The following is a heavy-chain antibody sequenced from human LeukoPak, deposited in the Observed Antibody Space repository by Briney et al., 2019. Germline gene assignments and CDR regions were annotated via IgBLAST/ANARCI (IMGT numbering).Heavy chain of an antibody. D-gene: IGHD6-13*01. CDR3: ARAGIAALRYFDY. V-gene: IGHV3-48*01. CDR2: ISSSSTI. J-gene: IGHJ4*02. CDR1: GFTFSSYS. Sequence: GGSLRLSCAASGFTFSSYSMNWVRQAPGKGLEWVSYISSSSTIYYADSVKGRFTISRDNAKNSLYLQMNSLRAEDTAVYYCARAGIAALRYFDYWGQGTLVTVSS.